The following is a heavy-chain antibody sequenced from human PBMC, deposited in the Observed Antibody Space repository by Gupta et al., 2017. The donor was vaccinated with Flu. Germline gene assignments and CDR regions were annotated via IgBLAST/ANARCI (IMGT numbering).Heavy chain of an antibody. CDR1: TSYG. D-gene: IGHD6-13*01. J-gene: IGHJ6*02. V-gene: IGHV1-18*01. CDR2: ISAYNGNT. Sequence: TSYGISWVRQAPGQGLEWMGWISAYNGNTNYAQKLQGRVTMTTDTSTSTAYMELRSLRSDDTAVYYCARVSFSAQLAITYYYYYGMDVWGQGTTVTVSS. CDR3: ARVSFSAQLAITYYYYYGMDV.